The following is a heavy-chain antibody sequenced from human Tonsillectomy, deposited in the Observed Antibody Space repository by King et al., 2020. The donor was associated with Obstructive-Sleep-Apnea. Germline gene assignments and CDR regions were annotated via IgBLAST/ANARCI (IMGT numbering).Heavy chain of an antibody. D-gene: IGHD6-13*01. CDR2: FDPDDTEI. CDR1: GYSLSDLA. CDR3: ATGLLAAAGSRNDF. V-gene: IGHV1-24*01. J-gene: IGHJ4*02. Sequence: QLVQSGAEVRKPGASVKVSCKVSGYSLSDLAMQWGRQAPGKGLEWMGGFDPDDTEIIYAQKFQGRVTVTEDTSTDTAYMELSSLTSEDTAVYYCATGLLAAAGSRNDFWGQGTLVTVSS.